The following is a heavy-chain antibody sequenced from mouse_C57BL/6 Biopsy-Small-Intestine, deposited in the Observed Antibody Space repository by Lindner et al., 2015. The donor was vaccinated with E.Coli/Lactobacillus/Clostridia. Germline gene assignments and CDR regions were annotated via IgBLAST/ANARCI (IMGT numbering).Heavy chain of an antibody. J-gene: IGHJ3*01. D-gene: IGHD3-1*01. CDR1: GYTFTDYW. Sequence: VQLQESGAELMKPGASVKLSCKASGYTFTDYWIEWMKQRPGHGLDWIGEILPGSGSTNHNEKFKGKATFTADTSSNTVYMQLSGLTTEDSAIYYCARLRADFSFAYWGQGTLVTVSA. CDR3: ARLRADFSFAY. V-gene: IGHV1-9*01. CDR2: ILPGSGST.